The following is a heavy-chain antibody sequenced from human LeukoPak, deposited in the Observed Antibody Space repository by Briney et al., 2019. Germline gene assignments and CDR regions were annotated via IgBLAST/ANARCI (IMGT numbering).Heavy chain of an antibody. CDR3: ARVRYSSGWSVWYFDL. CDR2: INANSGGT. CDR1: GYTFTGYY. D-gene: IGHD6-19*01. Sequence: GASVKVSCKASGYTFTGYYMHWVRQAPGQGLEWMGWINANSGGTNYAQKFQGRVTMTRDTSISTAYMELSRLRSDDTAVYYCARVRYSSGWSVWYFDLWGRGTLVTVSS. J-gene: IGHJ2*01. V-gene: IGHV1-2*02.